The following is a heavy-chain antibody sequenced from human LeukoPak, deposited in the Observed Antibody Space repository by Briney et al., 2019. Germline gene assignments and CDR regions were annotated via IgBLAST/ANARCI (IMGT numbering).Heavy chain of an antibody. D-gene: IGHD3-22*01. CDR3: ARGGDSSGYSHDY. Sequence: SETLSLTCAVSGYSISSGYYWGWIRQPPGKGLEWIGSIYHSGRTYYNPSLKSRVTISVDTSKNQFSLKRNSVTAADTAVYYCARGGDSSGYSHDYWGQGTLVTVSS. CDR1: GYSISSGYY. V-gene: IGHV4-38-2*01. J-gene: IGHJ4*02. CDR2: IYHSGRT.